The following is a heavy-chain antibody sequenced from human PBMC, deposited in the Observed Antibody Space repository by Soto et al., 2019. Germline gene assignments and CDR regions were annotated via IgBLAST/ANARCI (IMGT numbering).Heavy chain of an antibody. Sequence: SGTTVGNPTVTLTLTGTVSEFSLRDSRRGVSWMRQPPGKALEWLAHILSGDEKAYSLSLMRRLTISKDTSKNQVVLIVTDEDPPDTATYDFPRIKSGGHRKTLHDP. CDR3: PRIKSGGHRKTLHDP. J-gene: IGHJ5*02. CDR2: ILSGDEK. CDR1: EFSLRDSRRG. D-gene: IGHD2-15*01. V-gene: IGHV2-26*01.